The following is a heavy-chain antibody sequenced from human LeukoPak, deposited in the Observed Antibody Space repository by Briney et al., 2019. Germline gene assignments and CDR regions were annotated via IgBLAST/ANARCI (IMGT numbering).Heavy chain of an antibody. CDR2: IFHTGTT. CDR3: SRSPPVNPEMDV. D-gene: IGHD1-14*01. V-gene: IGHV4-34*12. Sequence: SSETLSLTCAVSGGSFSGYYWSWIRQPPGKGLEWIGEIFHTGTTNYNPSLKSRVTISLDTSKNRLSLILSSVTAADTAVYYCSRSPPVNPEMDVWGPGTTVTVSS. CDR1: GGSFSGYY. J-gene: IGHJ6*02.